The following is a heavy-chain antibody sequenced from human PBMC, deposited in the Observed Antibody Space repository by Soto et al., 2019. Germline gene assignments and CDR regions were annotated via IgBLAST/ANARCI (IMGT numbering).Heavy chain of an antibody. V-gene: IGHV1-46*01. CDR2: INPSGGST. Sequence: GASVKVSCKASGYTFTSYYMHWVRQAPGQGLEWMGIINPSGGSTSYAQKFQGRVTMTRDTSTSTVYMELSSLRSEDTAVYYCARDPPGFIVVAPAATADYYYGMDVWGQGTTVTVSS. CDR1: GYTFTSYY. J-gene: IGHJ6*02. D-gene: IGHD2-2*01. CDR3: ARDPPGFIVVAPAATADYYYGMDV.